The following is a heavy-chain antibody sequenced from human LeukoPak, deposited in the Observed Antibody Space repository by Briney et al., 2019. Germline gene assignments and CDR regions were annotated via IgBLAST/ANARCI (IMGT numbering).Heavy chain of an antibody. CDR3: ARYGDYGSTMN. V-gene: IGHV3-23*01. Sequence: GGSLRLSRAASGFTFSSYAMSWVRQAPGKGLEWVSAISGSGGSTYYADSVKGRFTISRDNSKNTLYLQMNSLRAEDTAVYYCARYGDYGSTMNWGQGTLVTVSS. CDR2: ISGSGGST. J-gene: IGHJ4*02. CDR1: GFTFSSYA. D-gene: IGHD4-17*01.